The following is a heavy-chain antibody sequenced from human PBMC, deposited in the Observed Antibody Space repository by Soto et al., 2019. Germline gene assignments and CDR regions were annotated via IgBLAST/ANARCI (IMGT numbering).Heavy chain of an antibody. CDR2: IYYSGST. J-gene: IGHJ4*02. Sequence: QVQLQESAPGLVKPSQTLSLTCTVSGGSISSGGYYWSWIRQHPGKGREWIGYIYYSGSTYYKPSLKRLATISVDTTKNQFSLKLSSVTDADTVVYYCARGNDYFAVWGQGTMVTVSS. V-gene: IGHV4-31*01. CDR3: ARGNDYFAV. CDR1: GGSISSGGYY.